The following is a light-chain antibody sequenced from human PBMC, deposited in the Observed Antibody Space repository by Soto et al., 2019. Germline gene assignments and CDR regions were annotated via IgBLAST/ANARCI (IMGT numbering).Light chain of an antibody. V-gene: IGKV4-1*01. CDR3: QLYGISPH. CDR1: QSVLSASNNENY. J-gene: IGKJ5*01. Sequence: DIVMTQSPDFLAVSLGERATITCKSSQSVLSASNNENYLGWFQQKPGQPPRLLIDWASTRQSGVPGRFSGSGSGTDFTLTISSLQAEDVAVYYCQLYGISPHFGQGTRLEIK. CDR2: WAS.